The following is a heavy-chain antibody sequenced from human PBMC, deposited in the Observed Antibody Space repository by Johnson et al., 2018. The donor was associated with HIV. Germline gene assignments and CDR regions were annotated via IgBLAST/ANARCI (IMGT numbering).Heavy chain of an antibody. Sequence: VQLVESGGGLIQPGGSLRLSCAASGFTVSSNYMSWVRQAPGKGLEWVANIKEDGTEKYYVESVKGRFTISRDNAKNSLYLQMNSLRAEDTAVYYCVSDYGYHAFDFWGQGAMVTVSS. J-gene: IGHJ3*01. V-gene: IGHV3-7*01. CDR3: VSDYGYHAFDF. D-gene: IGHD4-17*01. CDR1: GFTVSSNY. CDR2: IKEDGTEK.